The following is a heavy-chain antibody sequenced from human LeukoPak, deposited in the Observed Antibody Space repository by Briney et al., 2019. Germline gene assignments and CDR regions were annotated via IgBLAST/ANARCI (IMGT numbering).Heavy chain of an antibody. Sequence: SGPALVKPTQTLTLTCTFSGFSLSTSGMCVNWIRPPPGKALEWLGRIDWDDDKYYSTSLKTRLTISKDTSKNQVVLTMTNVDPVDTAAYYCARIWAGPDYFDYWGQGTLVTVSS. J-gene: IGHJ4*02. V-gene: IGHV2-70*11. CDR2: IDWDDDK. CDR1: GFSLSTSGMC. CDR3: ARIWAGPDYFDY.